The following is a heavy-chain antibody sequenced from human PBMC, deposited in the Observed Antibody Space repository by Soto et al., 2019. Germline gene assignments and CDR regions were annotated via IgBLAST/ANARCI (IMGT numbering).Heavy chain of an antibody. CDR3: ARVVDYYDPYYYYGMDV. CDR2: ISSSSSYI. CDR1: EFTFSTYS. J-gene: IGHJ6*02. D-gene: IGHD3-22*01. Sequence: EVQLVESGGGLVKPGGSLRLSCAASEFTFSTYSMNWVRQAPGKGLEWVSSISSSSSYIYYADSVKGRFTISRDNAKNALYLQMNRLRAEDTAVYYWARVVDYYDPYYYYGMDVWGQGTKVTGSS. V-gene: IGHV3-21*01.